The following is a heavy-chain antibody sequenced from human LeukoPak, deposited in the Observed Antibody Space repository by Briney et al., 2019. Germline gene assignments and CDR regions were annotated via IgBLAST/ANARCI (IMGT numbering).Heavy chain of an antibody. CDR3: ARRKFGSSWRDY. V-gene: IGHV4-39*02. CDR1: GDSIGSGSYY. D-gene: IGHD6-13*01. Sequence: SETLSLTCTVSGDSIGSGSYYWGWIRQPPGEGLEWIGNIYYSGSTYYNPSLKSRVTISVDTSKNHFSLKLTSVTAADTAVYYCARRKFGSSWRDYWGQGTLVTVSS. CDR2: IYYSGST. J-gene: IGHJ4*02.